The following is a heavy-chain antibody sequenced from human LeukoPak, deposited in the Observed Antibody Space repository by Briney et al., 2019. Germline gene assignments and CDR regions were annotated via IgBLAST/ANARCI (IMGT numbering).Heavy chain of an antibody. CDR2: ISGSGGST. CDR3: ARANYYGSGSYLDAFDF. D-gene: IGHD3-10*01. Sequence: PGGSLRLSCAASGFTFSSYAMSWVRQAPGKGLEWVSAISGSGGSTYYADSVKGRFTISRDNSKNTLYLQMNSLRAEDTAVYYCARANYYGSGSYLDAFDFWGQGTMVTVSS. CDR1: GFTFSSYA. J-gene: IGHJ3*01. V-gene: IGHV3-23*01.